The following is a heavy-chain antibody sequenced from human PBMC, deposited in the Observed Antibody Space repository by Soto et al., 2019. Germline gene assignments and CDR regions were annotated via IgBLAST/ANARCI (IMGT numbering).Heavy chain of an antibody. V-gene: IGHV3-30*18. CDR1: GFTCSSYG. Sequence: PRWSLRLSCAASGFTCSSYGMHWFRQAPGKGLEWVAVISYDGSNKYYADSVKGRFTISRDNSKNTLYLQMNSLRAEDTAVYYCAKPVRGSSSWYGNWFDPWGQGTLVTVSS. CDR3: AKPVRGSSSWYGNWFDP. CDR2: ISYDGSNK. D-gene: IGHD6-13*01. J-gene: IGHJ5*02.